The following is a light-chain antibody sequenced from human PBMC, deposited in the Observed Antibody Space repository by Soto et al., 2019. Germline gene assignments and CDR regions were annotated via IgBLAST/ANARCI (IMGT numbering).Light chain of an antibody. CDR3: QQYGVSPT. CDR1: QNIYTW. J-gene: IGKJ1*01. CDR2: KAS. Sequence: DYQGTPSPATLSPSVVVRVTITCRPIQNIYTWLAWYQQKPGIAPKLLIHKASTLESGVPSRFSGSGYGTEFTLTITRLEPEDVAIYYCQQYGVSPTFGQGTKVDIK. V-gene: IGKV1-5*03.